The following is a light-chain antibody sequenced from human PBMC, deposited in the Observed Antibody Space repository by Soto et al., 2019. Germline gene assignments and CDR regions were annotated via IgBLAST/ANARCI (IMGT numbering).Light chain of an antibody. CDR1: QSVSSSY. CDR3: QQHGSSPPYT. CDR2: GAS. Sequence: EIVLTQSPGTLSLSPGERATLSCRASQSVSSSYLAWYQQKPGQAPRLLIYGASSRATGIPERFSGSGSGTDFPLTISRLEPEDFAVYYCQQHGSSPPYTFGQGTKLEIK. J-gene: IGKJ2*01. V-gene: IGKV3-20*01.